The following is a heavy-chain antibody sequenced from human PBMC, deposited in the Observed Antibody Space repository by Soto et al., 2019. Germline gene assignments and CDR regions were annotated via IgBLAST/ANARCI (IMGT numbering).Heavy chain of an antibody. Sequence: GGSLRLSCAASGFTFSSYGMHWVRQAPGKGLEWVAVIWYDGSNKYYADSVKGRFTISRDNSKNTLYLQMNSLRAEDTAVYYCARDCGYCSSTSPDDYWGQGTLVTVSS. CDR3: ARDCGYCSSTSPDDY. V-gene: IGHV3-33*01. D-gene: IGHD2-2*01. CDR1: GFTFSSYG. CDR2: IWYDGSNK. J-gene: IGHJ4*02.